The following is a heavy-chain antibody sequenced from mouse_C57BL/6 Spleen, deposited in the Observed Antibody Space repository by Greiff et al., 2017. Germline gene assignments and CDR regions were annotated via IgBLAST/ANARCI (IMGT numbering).Heavy chain of an antibody. D-gene: IGHD2-1*01. CDR3: ASPSYGNYWYFDV. J-gene: IGHJ1*03. CDR2: ISDGGSYT. V-gene: IGHV5-4*03. Sequence: DVMLVESGGGLVKPGGSLKLSCAASGFTFSSYAMSWVRQTPEKRLEWVATISDGGSYTYYPDNVKGRFTISRDNAKNNLYLQMSHLKSEDTAMYYCASPSYGNYWYFDVWGTGTTVTVSS. CDR1: GFTFSSYA.